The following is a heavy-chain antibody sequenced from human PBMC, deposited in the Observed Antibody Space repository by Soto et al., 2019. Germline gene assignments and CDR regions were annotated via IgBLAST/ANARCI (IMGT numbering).Heavy chain of an antibody. J-gene: IGHJ4*02. D-gene: IGHD3-3*01. Sequence: VRLVQSGAEMKKPGSSVKVSCKAPADSFSSYGISWVRQAPGQGLEWMGGIIPIFGTTNYAEKFQGRVTITADESTNTAYMELSSLRSEDTALYYCARVFPDGWVEPGVVRGYLDTWGRGTLVTVSS. CDR1: ADSFSSYG. CDR2: IIPIFGTT. V-gene: IGHV1-69*01. CDR3: ARVFPDGWVEPGVVRGYLDT.